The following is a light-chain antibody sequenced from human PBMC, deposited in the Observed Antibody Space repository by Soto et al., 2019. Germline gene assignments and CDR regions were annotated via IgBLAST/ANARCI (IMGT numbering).Light chain of an antibody. CDR3: SSYTTRSTLVV. CDR2: EVS. CDR1: SSDVGGYNY. Sequence: QSALTQPASVSGSPGQSITISCTGTSSDVGGYNYVSWYQQHPGKAPKLMIYEVSHRPSGVSDRFSGSKSGNTASLTISGLQAEDEADYYCSSYTTRSTLVVFGGGTKVTVL. J-gene: IGLJ2*01. V-gene: IGLV2-14*01.